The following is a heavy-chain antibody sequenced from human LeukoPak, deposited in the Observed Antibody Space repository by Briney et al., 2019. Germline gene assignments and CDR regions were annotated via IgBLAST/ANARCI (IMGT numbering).Heavy chain of an antibody. J-gene: IGHJ4*02. CDR1: GGTFSSYA. V-gene: IGHV1-69*13. Sequence: ASVKVSCKASGGTFSSYAISWVRQAPGQGLEWMGGIIPIFGTANYAQKFQGRVTITADESTSTAYMELSSLRSEDTAVYYCARDNLNNAAANDYWGQGTLVTVYS. D-gene: IGHD2-2*01. CDR3: ARDNLNNAAANDY. CDR2: IIPIFGTA.